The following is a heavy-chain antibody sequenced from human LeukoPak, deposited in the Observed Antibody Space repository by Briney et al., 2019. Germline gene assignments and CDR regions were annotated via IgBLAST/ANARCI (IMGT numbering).Heavy chain of an antibody. J-gene: IGHJ4*02. CDR3: AATTLGLSRPTFDC. V-gene: IGHV3-21*01. D-gene: IGHD1-26*01. Sequence: GGSLRLSCAASGFTFSSYSMNWVRQAPGKGLEWVSSISSSSSYIYYADSVKGRFTISRDNAKNSLYLQMNSLRAEDTAVYYCAATTLGLSRPTFDCWGQGTLVTVSS. CDR1: GFTFSSYS. CDR2: ISSSSSYI.